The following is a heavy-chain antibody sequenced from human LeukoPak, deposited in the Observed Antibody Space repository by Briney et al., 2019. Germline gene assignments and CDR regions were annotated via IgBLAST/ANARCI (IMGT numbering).Heavy chain of an antibody. D-gene: IGHD6-19*01. J-gene: IGHJ4*02. CDR3: AKDNRRHYTSGPNPDSLH. V-gene: IGHV3-23*01. Sequence: GGSLRLSCVGSGFTFRSHAMSWVRQAPEKGLEFVSGIYENGGTTYYADSVKGRFSISRDNSKNTLYLQMDSLRGEDTAVYYCAKDNRRHYTSGPNPDSLHWGQGALVTVSS. CDR2: IYENGGTT. CDR1: GFTFRSHA.